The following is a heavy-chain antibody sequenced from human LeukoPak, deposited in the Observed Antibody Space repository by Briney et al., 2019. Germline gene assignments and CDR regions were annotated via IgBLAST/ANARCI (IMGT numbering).Heavy chain of an antibody. Sequence: SETLSLTCSVSGGSISSSSYYWVWIRQSPGKGLEWIGSIYYSGNTYYNPSLKSRVSISLDTSKNQFSLKLSSVTAADTAVYYCARRYYYDSSGRDPFDCWGQGTVVTVSS. CDR3: ARRYYYDSSGRDPFDC. J-gene: IGHJ4*02. CDR1: GGSISSSSYY. CDR2: IYYSGNT. D-gene: IGHD3-22*01. V-gene: IGHV4-39*01.